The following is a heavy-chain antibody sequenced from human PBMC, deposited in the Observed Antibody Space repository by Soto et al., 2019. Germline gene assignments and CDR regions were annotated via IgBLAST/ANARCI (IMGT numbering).Heavy chain of an antibody. Sequence: QVQLVQSGAEVKKPGSSVKVSCKASGGTFSSYAISWVRQAPGQGLEWMGGIIPIFGTANYAQKFQGRVTITADESTSTAYMELSSLRSEDTAVYYCAREVGGYCSGGSCYSTGGYYFDYWGQGTLVTVSS. CDR3: AREVGGYCSGGSCYSTGGYYFDY. D-gene: IGHD2-15*01. CDR1: GGTFSSYA. CDR2: IIPIFGTA. J-gene: IGHJ4*02. V-gene: IGHV1-69*01.